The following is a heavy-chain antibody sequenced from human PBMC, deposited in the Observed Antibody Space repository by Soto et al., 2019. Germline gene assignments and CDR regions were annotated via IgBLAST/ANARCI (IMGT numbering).Heavy chain of an antibody. D-gene: IGHD1-1*01. Sequence: GGSPRLSCAASGFTFSNAWMSWVRQAPGKGLEWVGRIKSKTDGGTTDYAAPVKGRFTISRDDSKNTLYLQMNSLKTEDTAVYYCTTGNDGHRTFYGMDVWGQGTTVTVSS. CDR2: IKSKTDGGTT. V-gene: IGHV3-15*01. J-gene: IGHJ6*02. CDR1: GFTFSNAW. CDR3: TTGNDGHRTFYGMDV.